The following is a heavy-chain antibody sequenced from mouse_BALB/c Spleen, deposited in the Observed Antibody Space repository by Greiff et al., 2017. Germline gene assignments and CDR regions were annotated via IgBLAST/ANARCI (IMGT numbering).Heavy chain of an antibody. CDR1: GFTFSSYT. Sequence: EVNVVESGGGLVKPGGSLKLSCAASGFTFSSYTMSWVRQTPEKRLEWVATISSGGSYTYYPDRVKGRFTISRDNAKNTLYLQMSSLKSEDTAMYYCSRDEGFHGWGQGTLVTVSA. J-gene: IGHJ3*02. CDR2: ISSGGSYT. CDR3: SRDEGFHG. V-gene: IGHV5-6-4*01.